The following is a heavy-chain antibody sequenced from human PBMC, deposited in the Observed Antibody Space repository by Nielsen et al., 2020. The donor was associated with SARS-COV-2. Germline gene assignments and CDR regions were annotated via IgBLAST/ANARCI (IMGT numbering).Heavy chain of an antibody. D-gene: IGHD3-3*01. CDR1: GGSFNDYC. CDR3: ARGDPRFPRYFHQ. V-gene: IGHV4-34*01. J-gene: IGHJ1*01. CDR2: VNYSGRI. Sequence: SETLSLTCAVYGGSFNDYCWTWVRQTPGRGLEWIGEVNYSGRINYNPSLESRVTISVDVSKNQFSLRLDSVTSADAAVYFCARGDPRFPRYFHQWGQGTRVTVSS.